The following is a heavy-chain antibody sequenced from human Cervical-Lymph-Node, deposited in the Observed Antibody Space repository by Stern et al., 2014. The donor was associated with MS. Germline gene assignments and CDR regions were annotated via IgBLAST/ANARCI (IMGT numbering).Heavy chain of an antibody. Sequence: QVQLVQSGAEVKKPGASVKVSCKASGYTFTSYYMHWVRQAPGQGLEWMGIIHPSGGSTSYAQKFQGRVTMPRDTSTSTVYMELSSLRSEDTAVYYCARALRDRRRYFDYWGQGTLVTVSS. J-gene: IGHJ4*02. CDR2: IHPSGGST. CDR1: GYTFTSYY. D-gene: IGHD5-12*01. V-gene: IGHV1-46*01. CDR3: ARALRDRRRYFDY.